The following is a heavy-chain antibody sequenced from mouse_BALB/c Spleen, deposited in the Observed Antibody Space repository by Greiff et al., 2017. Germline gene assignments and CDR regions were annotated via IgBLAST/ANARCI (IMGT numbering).Heavy chain of an antibody. V-gene: IGHV1-9*01. J-gene: IGHJ1*01. CDR3: ARVNITTVVEVDWYFDV. CDR1: GYTFSSYW. CDR2: ILPGSGST. Sequence: QVQLQQSGAELMKPGASVKISCKATGYTFSSYWIEWVKQRPGHGLEWIGEILPGSGSTNYNEKFKGKATFTADTSSNTAYMQLSSLTSEDSAVYYCARVNITTVVEVDWYFDVWGAGTTVTVSS. D-gene: IGHD1-1*01.